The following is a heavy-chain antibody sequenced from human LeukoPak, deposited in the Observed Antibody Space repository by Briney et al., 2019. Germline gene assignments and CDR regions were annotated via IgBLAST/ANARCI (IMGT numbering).Heavy chain of an antibody. J-gene: IGHJ4*02. CDR1: GFTFSSYD. CDR2: IGTAGDT. V-gene: IGHV3-13*01. D-gene: IGHD1-1*01. CDR3: ARLRTTGTFDY. Sequence: PGGSLRLSCAASGFTFSSYDMHWVRQATGKGLEWVSAIGTAGDTYYPGSVKGRFTISRENAKNSLYLQMNSLRAGDTAVYYCARLRTTGTFDYWGQGTLVTVSS.